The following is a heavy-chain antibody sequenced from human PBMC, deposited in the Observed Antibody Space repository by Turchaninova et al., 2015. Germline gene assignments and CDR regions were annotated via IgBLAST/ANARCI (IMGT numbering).Heavy chain of an antibody. CDR2: INHSGST. CDR3: ARGRDYYGSGIDY. V-gene: IGHV4-34*01. Sequence: QVQLQQWGAGLLKPSETLSLTCAVYGGSFSGYYWSWIRQPPGKGLEWIGEINHSGSTNYNPSLKSRVTISVDTSKNQFSRKLSSVTAADTAVYYCARGRDYYGSGIDYWGQGTLVTVSS. J-gene: IGHJ4*02. CDR1: GGSFSGYY. D-gene: IGHD3-10*01.